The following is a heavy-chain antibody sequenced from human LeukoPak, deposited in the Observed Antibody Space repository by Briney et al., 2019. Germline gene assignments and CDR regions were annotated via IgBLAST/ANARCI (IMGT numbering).Heavy chain of an antibody. Sequence: GGSLGLSCAASGFTFSSYGMHWVRQAPGKGLEWVAVIWYDGSNKYYADSVKGRFTISRDNSKNTLYLQMNSLRAEDTAVYYCAREGDSSGYYFDYWGQGTLVTVSS. CDR1: GFTFSSYG. V-gene: IGHV3-33*01. D-gene: IGHD3-22*01. CDR3: AREGDSSGYYFDY. CDR2: IWYDGSNK. J-gene: IGHJ4*02.